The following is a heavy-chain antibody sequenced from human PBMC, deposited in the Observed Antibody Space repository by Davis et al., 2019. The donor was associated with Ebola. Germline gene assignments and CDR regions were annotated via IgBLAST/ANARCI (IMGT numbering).Heavy chain of an antibody. CDR1: GFNFRSYG. Sequence: GGSLRLSCAASGFNFRSYGMHWVRQAPDKGLEWVAVIWYDGSRKYYGDSVKGRFTISRDNAKNTLYLQMNSLRAEDTAVYYCARDGENYSDLDYWGQGTLATVSS. V-gene: IGHV3-33*01. CDR3: ARDGENYSDLDY. CDR2: IWYDGSRK. J-gene: IGHJ4*02. D-gene: IGHD3-10*01.